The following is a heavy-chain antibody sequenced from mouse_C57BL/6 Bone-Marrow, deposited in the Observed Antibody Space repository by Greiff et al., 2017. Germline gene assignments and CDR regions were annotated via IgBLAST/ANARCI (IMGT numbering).Heavy chain of an antibody. CDR3: ARKGGITAVVADFDD. V-gene: IGHV14-2*01. CDR1: GFNIKDYY. J-gene: IGHJ2*01. CDR2: IDPEDGET. Sequence: EVKLLESGAELVKPGASVKLSCTASGFNIKDYYMHWVKQRTEQGLEWIGRIDPEDGETKYAPKFQGKATITADTSSNTAYLQLSSLTSEDAAVYYCARKGGITAVVADFDDWGQGTTLTVSS. D-gene: IGHD1-1*01.